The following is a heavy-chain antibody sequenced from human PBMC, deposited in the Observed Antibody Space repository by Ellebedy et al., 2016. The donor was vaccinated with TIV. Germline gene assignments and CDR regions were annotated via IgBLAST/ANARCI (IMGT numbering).Heavy chain of an antibody. CDR2: IRSKAYGGTT. CDR1: GFTFGDYA. J-gene: IGHJ6*02. CDR3: TRDLTTLAAAGTGIYYYTMDV. V-gene: IGHV3-49*04. D-gene: IGHD6-13*01. Sequence: GESLKISXTAPGFTFGDYAMSWVRQAPWKGLEWVSFIRSKAYGGTTEYAASAKGRFTISRDDSKSIAYLQMNSLKAEDTAVYYCTRDLTTLAAAGTGIYYYTMDVWGQGTTVTVSS.